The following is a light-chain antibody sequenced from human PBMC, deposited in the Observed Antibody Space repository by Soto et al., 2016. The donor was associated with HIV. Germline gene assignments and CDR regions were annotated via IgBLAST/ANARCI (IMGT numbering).Light chain of an antibody. CDR3: MQALRTPWT. CDR1: QSISSW. CDR2: SGS. V-gene: IGKV1-5*03. Sequence: DIQMTQSPSTLSASVGDRVAITCRASQSISSWLAWYQQKPGKAPKLLIYSGSNRASGVPDRSSGSGSGTDFTLKISRVEAGDVGVYYCMQALRTPWTFGQGTKVEIK. J-gene: IGKJ1*01.